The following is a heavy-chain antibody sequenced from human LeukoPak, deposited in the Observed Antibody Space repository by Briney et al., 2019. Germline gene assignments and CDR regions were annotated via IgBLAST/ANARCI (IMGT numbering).Heavy chain of an antibody. CDR2: ISASGGP. CDR3: ATQRVLGY. D-gene: IGHD4/OR15-4a*01. J-gene: IGHJ4*02. Sequence: GGSLRLSCAVAGFPFDTNIMRWVRQAPGKGLEWVSGISASGGPFYASSVTGRFTISRDNSKDTLYLEMNSLRAEDTAVYYCATQRVLGYWGQGTLVTVSS. V-gene: IGHV3-23*01. CDR1: GFPFDTNI.